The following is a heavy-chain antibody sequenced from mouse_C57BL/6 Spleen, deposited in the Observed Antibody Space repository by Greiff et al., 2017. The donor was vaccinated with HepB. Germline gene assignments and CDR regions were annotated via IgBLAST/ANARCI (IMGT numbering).Heavy chain of an antibody. Sequence: VQLKQSGAELVRPGASVKLSCTASGFNIKDDYMHWVKQRPEQGLEWIGWIDPENGDTEYASKFQGKATITADTSSNTAYLQLSSLTSEDTAVYYCTTGVYYYGSSTEFAYWGQGTLVTVSA. CDR3: TTGVYYYGSSTEFAY. V-gene: IGHV14-4*01. J-gene: IGHJ3*01. CDR2: IDPENGDT. CDR1: GFNIKDDY. D-gene: IGHD1-1*01.